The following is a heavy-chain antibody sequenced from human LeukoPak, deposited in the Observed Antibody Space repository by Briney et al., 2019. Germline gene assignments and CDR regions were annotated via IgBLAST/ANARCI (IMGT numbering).Heavy chain of an antibody. CDR2: IRSKAYGGTT. D-gene: IGHD3-22*01. Sequence: GGSLRLSCTASGFTFGDYVMSWVRQAPGKGLEWVGFIRSKAYGGTTKDAASVKGRFTISRDDSRSIAYLQMNSLKTEDTAVYYCTRRYNYDSSGYYYVRDAFDIWGQGTMVTVSS. J-gene: IGHJ3*02. V-gene: IGHV3-49*04. CDR3: TRRYNYDSSGYYYVRDAFDI. CDR1: GFTFGDYV.